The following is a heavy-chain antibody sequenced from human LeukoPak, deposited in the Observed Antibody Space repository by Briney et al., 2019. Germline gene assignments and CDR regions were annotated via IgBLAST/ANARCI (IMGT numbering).Heavy chain of an antibody. J-gene: IGHJ6*03. D-gene: IGHD6-13*01. Sequence: SETLSLTCTVSGGSISSSSYYWGWIRQPPGKGLEWIGSIYYSGSTYYNPSLKSRVTISVDTSKNQFSLKLSSVTAADTAVYYCARTTAADHYYYYMDVWGKGTTVTVSS. CDR1: GGSISSSSYY. CDR3: ARTTAADHYYYYMDV. V-gene: IGHV4-39*07. CDR2: IYYSGST.